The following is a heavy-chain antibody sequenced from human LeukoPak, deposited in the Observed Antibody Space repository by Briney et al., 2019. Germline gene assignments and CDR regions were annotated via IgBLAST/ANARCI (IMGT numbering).Heavy chain of an antibody. CDR2: ISSSSSTI. Sequence: TVGALILSCSASIFTFRSYSMNWVRQAPWKWLEWVSYISSSSSTIFYADSVKARFTIFCDNSKNALYLQMNSLRDEDTAVYYCARGGLLWFGELLELDYWGQGTLVTVSS. CDR1: IFTFRSYS. V-gene: IGHV3-48*02. J-gene: IGHJ4*02. CDR3: ARGGLLWFGELLELDY. D-gene: IGHD3-10*01.